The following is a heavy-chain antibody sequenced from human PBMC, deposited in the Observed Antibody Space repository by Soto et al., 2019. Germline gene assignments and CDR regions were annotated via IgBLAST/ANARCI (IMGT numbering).Heavy chain of an antibody. D-gene: IGHD2-21*01. CDR2: IYYSGST. J-gene: IGHJ6*04. CDR1: GGSISSGDYY. Sequence: SETLSLTCTVSGGSISSGDYYWSWIRQPPGKGLEWIGYIYYSGSTYYNPSLKSRLTISVDTSKNQFSLKLSSVTAADTAVYYCAASCVGCGGFNYYGMDVWGKGTTVTVS. CDR3: AASCVGCGGFNYYGMDV. V-gene: IGHV4-30-4*01.